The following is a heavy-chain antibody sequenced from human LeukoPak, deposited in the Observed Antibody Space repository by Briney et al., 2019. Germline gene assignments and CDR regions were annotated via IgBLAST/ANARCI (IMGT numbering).Heavy chain of an antibody. V-gene: IGHV3-74*01. CDR2: INSDGSDT. Sequence: PGGSLRLSCAASGFTFSSYWMHWVRQAPGKGLVWVSRINSDGSDTSYADSVRGRFTISRDNAKNTLFLQMNSLRAEDTAVYYCVRDPPEREELFDFWGQGTLVTVSS. D-gene: IGHD1-7*01. J-gene: IGHJ4*02. CDR1: GFTFSSYW. CDR3: VRDPPEREELFDF.